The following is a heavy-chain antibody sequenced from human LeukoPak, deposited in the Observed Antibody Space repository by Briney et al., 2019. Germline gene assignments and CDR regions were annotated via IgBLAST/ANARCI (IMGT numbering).Heavy chain of an antibody. CDR2: IYSGGST. V-gene: IGHV3-53*01. J-gene: IGHJ4*02. CDR1: GLTVSNNY. Sequence: GGSLRLSCAASGLTVSNNYMKWVRQAPGKGLEGVSLIYSGGSTYYADSVKGRFTISRDNPKNTVYLQMNNLRAEDTAVYYCARDRHCSGGSCSGLWGQGTLVTASS. CDR3: ARDRHCSGGSCSGL. D-gene: IGHD2-15*01.